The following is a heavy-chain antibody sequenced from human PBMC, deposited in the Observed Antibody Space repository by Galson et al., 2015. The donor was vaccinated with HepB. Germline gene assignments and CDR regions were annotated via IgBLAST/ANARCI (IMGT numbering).Heavy chain of an antibody. Sequence: SVKVSCKASGYTFTSYGISWVRQAPGQGLEWMGWISAYNGNTNYAQKLQGRVTMTTDTSTSTAYMELRSLRSDDTAVYYCARDFRIAARRSQPLSDYWGQGTLVTVSS. CDR1: GYTFTSYG. CDR3: ARDFRIAARRSQPLSDY. V-gene: IGHV1-18*04. D-gene: IGHD6-6*01. J-gene: IGHJ4*02. CDR2: ISAYNGNT.